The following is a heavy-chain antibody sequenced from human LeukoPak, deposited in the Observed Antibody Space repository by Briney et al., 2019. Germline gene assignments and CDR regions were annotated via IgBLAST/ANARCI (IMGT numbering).Heavy chain of an antibody. J-gene: IGHJ5*02. V-gene: IGHV3-11*04. CDR1: GFTFTDYY. CDR3: ARNLGYCSGETCYYFDP. D-gene: IGHD2-15*01. CDR2: ITNVGSTV. Sequence: PGGSLRLSCAASGFTFTDYYMSWIRQAPGKELEWISYITNVGSTVYYADSVKGRFTIPRDNAKNSLYLQMSSLRPEDTAVYYCARNLGYCSGETCYYFDPWGQGILVTVSS.